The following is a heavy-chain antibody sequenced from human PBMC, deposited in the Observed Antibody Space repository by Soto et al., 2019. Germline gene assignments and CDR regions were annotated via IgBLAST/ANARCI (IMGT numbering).Heavy chain of an antibody. V-gene: IGHV4-61*01. CDR1: GGSVSSGNYY. J-gene: IGHJ5*02. D-gene: IGHD5-18*01. CDR2: ISYSGTT. CDR3: ARGRDTAMVSKGNWFDP. Sequence: SETLSLTCTVSGGSVSSGNYYWSWIRRPPGMGLEWIASISYSGTTNYNPSLKSRVTISVDKPKNQISLKLSSVTVADTAVYYCARGRDTAMVSKGNWFDPWGQGTPVTSPQ.